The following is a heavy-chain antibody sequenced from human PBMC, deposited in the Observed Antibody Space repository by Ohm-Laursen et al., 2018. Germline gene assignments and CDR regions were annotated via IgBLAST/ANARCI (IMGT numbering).Heavy chain of an antibody. CDR1: GGAFNSYA. Sequence: SVKVSCKASGGAFNSYAINWVRQAPGQGLEWMGGIIPMFGTANYAQKFQGRVTITADESTSTAYMDLSSLTSDDTAVYYCACRERDYYDSSGYAFDYWGQGTLVTVSS. CDR2: IIPMFGTA. J-gene: IGHJ4*02. CDR3: ACRERDYYDSSGYAFDY. V-gene: IGHV1-69*13. D-gene: IGHD3-22*01.